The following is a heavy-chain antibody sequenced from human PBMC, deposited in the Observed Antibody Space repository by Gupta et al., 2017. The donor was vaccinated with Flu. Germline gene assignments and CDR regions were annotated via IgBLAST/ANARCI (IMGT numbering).Heavy chain of an antibody. CDR2: VSADGRGT. Sequence: EVQLLESGGDLIQPGGSLRLSCVGSGFSFNTYAISWVRQAPGKGLEWVSSVSADGRGTFFADSVQGRFTLSRDNSKNTVYLQMDNLRAEDTAVYYCAKTRVSTGGGFDYWGQGTLVTVSS. V-gene: IGHV3-23*01. D-gene: IGHD3-9*01. J-gene: IGHJ4*02. CDR3: AKTRVSTGGGFDY. CDR1: GFSFNTYA.